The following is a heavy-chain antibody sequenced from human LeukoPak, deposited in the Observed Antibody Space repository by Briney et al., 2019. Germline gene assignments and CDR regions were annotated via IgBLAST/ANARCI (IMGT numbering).Heavy chain of an antibody. CDR1: GFTFSSYA. V-gene: IGHV3-23*01. CDR3: AKASMIVVVTPFDY. CDR2: ISGSGGST. D-gene: IGHD3-22*01. Sequence: PGGSLRLSCAASGFTFSSYAMSWDRQAPGKGLEWVSAISGSGGSTYYADSVKGRFTISRDNSKNTLYLQMNSLRAEDTAVYYCAKASMIVVVTPFDYWGQGTLVTVSS. J-gene: IGHJ4*02.